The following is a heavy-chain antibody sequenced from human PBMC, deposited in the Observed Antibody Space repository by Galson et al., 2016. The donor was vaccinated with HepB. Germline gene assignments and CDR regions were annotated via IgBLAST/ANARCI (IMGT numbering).Heavy chain of an antibody. CDR3: AKESGDGEWELLYFGY. CDR2: ITSSSTYI. D-gene: IGHD1-26*01. V-gene: IGHV3-21*01. CDR1: GFPFSSYS. J-gene: IGHJ4*02. Sequence: SLRLSCAASGFPFSSYSMSWVRQAPGKGLEWVASITSSSTYIYYADSLKGRFTISRDNAKNSLYLQMNSLRAEDTAVYYCAKESGDGEWELLYFGYWGQGTLVTVSS.